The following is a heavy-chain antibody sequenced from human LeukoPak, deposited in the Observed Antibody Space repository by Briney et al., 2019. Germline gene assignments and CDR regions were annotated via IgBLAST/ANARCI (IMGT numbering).Heavy chain of an antibody. CDR3: ARGEEASLEEITIFGVVIPYDY. CDR2: INPNSGGT. V-gene: IGHV1-2*02. Sequence: ASVTVSCKASGYIFTGYYMHWVRQAPGRGREWMGWINPNSGGTNYAQKFQGRVTMTRDTSISTAYMELSRLRSDDTAVYYCARGEEASLEEITIFGVVIPYDYWGQGTLVTVSS. J-gene: IGHJ4*02. D-gene: IGHD3-3*01. CDR1: GYIFTGYY.